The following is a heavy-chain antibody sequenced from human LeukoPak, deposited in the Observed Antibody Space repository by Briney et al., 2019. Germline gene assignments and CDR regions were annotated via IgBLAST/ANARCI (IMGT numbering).Heavy chain of an antibody. V-gene: IGHV1-69*13. J-gene: IGHJ5*02. CDR3: ARVSGTYSNRRFDP. CDR2: VIPIFGTA. CDR1: GGTFSSYA. Sequence: ASVKVSCKASGGTFSSYAISWVRQAPGQGLEWMGGVIPIFGTANYAQKFQGRVTITADESTSTAYMELSSLRSEDTAVYYCARVSGTYSNRRFDPWGQGTLVTVSS. D-gene: IGHD4-11*01.